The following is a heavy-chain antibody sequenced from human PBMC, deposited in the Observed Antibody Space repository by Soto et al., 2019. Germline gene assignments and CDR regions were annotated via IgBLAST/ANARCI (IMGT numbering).Heavy chain of an antibody. CDR3: AKGLGSSSIGGLDY. J-gene: IGHJ4*02. D-gene: IGHD6-6*01. V-gene: IGHV3-23*01. Sequence: EVQLLESGGGLVQPGGSLRLSCAASGFTFSSYAMSWVRQAPGKGLEGLEWVSAISGSGGSTYYADSVKGRFTISRDNSKNTLYLQMNSLRAEDTAVYYCAKGLGSSSIGGLDYWGQGTLVTVSS. CDR1: GFTFSSYA. CDR2: ISGSGGST.